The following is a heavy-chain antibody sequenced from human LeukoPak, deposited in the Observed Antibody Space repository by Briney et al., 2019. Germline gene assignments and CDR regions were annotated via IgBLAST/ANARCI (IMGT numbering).Heavy chain of an antibody. CDR1: GDSISSSSSY. D-gene: IGHD6-19*01. J-gene: IGHJ4*02. V-gene: IGHV4-39*07. CDR3: ARGLGWTPNDY. Sequence: SETLSLTCTVSGDSISSSSSYWGWIRQPPGEGLEWIGSIYYSGSTYYNTSLKSRVTISVDTSKDQFSLKMSSVTAADTAVYYCARGLGWTPNDYWGEGTLVTVSS. CDR2: IYYSGST.